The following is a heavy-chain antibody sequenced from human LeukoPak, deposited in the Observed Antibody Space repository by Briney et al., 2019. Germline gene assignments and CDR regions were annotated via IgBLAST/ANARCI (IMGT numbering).Heavy chain of an antibody. CDR3: TRQWHTPSDY. CDR1: GFIFNNYW. CDR2: INGDGSST. V-gene: IGHV3-74*01. J-gene: IGHJ4*02. D-gene: IGHD6-19*01. Sequence: GGSLRLSSAASGFIFNNYWMHWVRQTPGEGPLWLSRINGDGSSTSYAYSVQGRFIISRDNAKNTLYLQMNSLRAEDTAVYYCTRQWHTPSDYWGQGTLVTVSS.